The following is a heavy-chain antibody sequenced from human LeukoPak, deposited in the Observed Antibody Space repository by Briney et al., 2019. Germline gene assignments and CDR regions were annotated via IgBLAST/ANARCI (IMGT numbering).Heavy chain of an antibody. V-gene: IGHV3-11*01. CDR1: GFTFSDYY. Sequence: GGSLRLSCAASGFTFSDYYMSWIRQAPGKGLEWVSYISSSGSTIYYADSVKGRFTISRDNAKNSLYLQMNSLRAEDAAVYYCAAREVHYYGSGSSGGIDYWGQGTLVTVSS. J-gene: IGHJ4*02. CDR3: AAREVHYYGSGSSGGIDY. CDR2: ISSSGSTI. D-gene: IGHD3-10*01.